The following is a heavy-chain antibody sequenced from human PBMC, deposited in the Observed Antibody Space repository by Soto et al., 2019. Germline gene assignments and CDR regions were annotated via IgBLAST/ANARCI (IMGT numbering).Heavy chain of an antibody. CDR3: ARGIGVDV. Sequence: EVQLVESGGGLVQPGGSLRLSCAASGFTFSSYWISWVRQAPGKGLEWVANLKQDGSERYYVDSVKGRFTISRDNAKDSLYLQMNSLRAEDTAVYYCARGIGVDVWGQGTTVTVSS. CDR1: GFTFSSYW. V-gene: IGHV3-7*03. D-gene: IGHD3-10*01. CDR2: LKQDGSER. J-gene: IGHJ6*02.